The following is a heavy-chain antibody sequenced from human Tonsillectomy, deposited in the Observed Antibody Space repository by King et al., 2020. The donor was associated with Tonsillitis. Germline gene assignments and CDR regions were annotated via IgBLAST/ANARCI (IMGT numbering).Heavy chain of an antibody. Sequence: VQLQESGPGLVKPSETLSLTCTVSGSSISSVYYWGWIRQPPGKGLEWIGSIYHSGSTYYNPSLKSRVTISVDTSKNQFSLNLSSVTAADTAVYYCARTTDAYYFDYWGQGTLVTVSS. CDR2: IYHSGST. J-gene: IGHJ4*02. D-gene: IGHD3-16*01. CDR3: ARTTDAYYFDY. CDR1: GSSISSVYY. V-gene: IGHV4-38-2*02.